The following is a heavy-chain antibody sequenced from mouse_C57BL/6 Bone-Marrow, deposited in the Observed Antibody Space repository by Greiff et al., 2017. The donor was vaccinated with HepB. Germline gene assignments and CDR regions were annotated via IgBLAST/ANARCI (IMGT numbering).Heavy chain of an antibody. V-gene: IGHV14-2*01. CDR3: ATLYYYGSRDY. D-gene: IGHD1-1*01. Sequence: EVQLQQSGAELVKPGASVKLSCTASGFNIKDYYMPWVKQRTEQGLEWIGRIDPEDGETKYAPKFQGKATIPADTSSNTASLQLSSLTSEDTAVYYCATLYYYGSRDYWGQGTTLTVSS. CDR1: GFNIKDYY. J-gene: IGHJ2*01. CDR2: IDPEDGET.